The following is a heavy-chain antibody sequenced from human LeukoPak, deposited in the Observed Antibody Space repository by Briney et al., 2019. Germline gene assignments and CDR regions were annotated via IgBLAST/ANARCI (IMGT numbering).Heavy chain of an antibody. Sequence: ASVKVSCKASHYTLTNYNISWVRQAPGQGLEWMGWINTYKGDTNYAQRFQGRATMTADTATNTAYMDLRGLRSDDTAVYYCARESGHCYGDNCFYFFDLWGPGFLLTVSS. J-gene: IGHJ4*02. CDR2: INTYKGDT. CDR3: ARESGHCYGDNCFYFFDL. D-gene: IGHD4-23*01. V-gene: IGHV1-18*01. CDR1: HYTLTNYN.